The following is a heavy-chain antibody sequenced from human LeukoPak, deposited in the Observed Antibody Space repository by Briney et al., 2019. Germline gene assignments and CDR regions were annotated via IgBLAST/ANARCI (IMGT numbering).Heavy chain of an antibody. J-gene: IGHJ4*02. CDR3: AREGGIMITFGGVIEPYYFDY. Sequence: SGPALVKPTQTLTLTCTFSGFSLSTNGMRVSWIRQPPGKALEWLARIDWDDDKFYSTSLKTRLTISKDTSKSQVVLTMTNMDPVDTATYYCAREGGIMITFGGVIEPYYFDYWGQGTLVTVSS. CDR2: IDWDDDK. D-gene: IGHD3-16*02. V-gene: IGHV2-70*04. CDR1: GFSLSTNGMR.